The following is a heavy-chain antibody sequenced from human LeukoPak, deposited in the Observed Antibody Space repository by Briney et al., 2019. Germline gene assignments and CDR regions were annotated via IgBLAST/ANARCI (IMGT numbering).Heavy chain of an antibody. CDR2: TSPNNAKT. Sequence: GASVKLSCNASGYTFTSYGITWLRQAPGQGPKWMGWTSPNNAKTDSAQNFQGRVSMTTDTSTSTAYMELTRLRSDDTAVYYCARAVRGDCHTGTCYSWFDPWGQGTLVTVSS. CDR1: GYTFTSYG. D-gene: IGHD2-15*01. J-gene: IGHJ5*02. CDR3: ARAVRGDCHTGTCYSWFDP. V-gene: IGHV1-18*01.